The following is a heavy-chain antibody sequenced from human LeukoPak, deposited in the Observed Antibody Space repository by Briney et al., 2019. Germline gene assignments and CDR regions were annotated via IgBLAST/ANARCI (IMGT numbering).Heavy chain of an antibody. D-gene: IGHD5-18*01. CDR1: GFTLSSYG. CDR2: ISHDGSYE. J-gene: IGHJ4*02. Sequence: PGGSLRLSCAASGFTLSSYGMHWVRQAPGKGLEWVAVISHDGSYEYYGDSVKGRFIISRDNSKNTLYLQMDSLRAEDTAAYYCAKDGLPVYSYGWFSLDYWGQGALVTVSS. V-gene: IGHV3-30*18. CDR3: AKDGLPVYSYGWFSLDY.